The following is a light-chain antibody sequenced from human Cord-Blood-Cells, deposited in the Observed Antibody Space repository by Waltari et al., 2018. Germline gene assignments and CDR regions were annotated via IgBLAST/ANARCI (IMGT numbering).Light chain of an antibody. CDR1: QSISSW. CDR3: QQYNSYSPLT. J-gene: IGKJ4*01. Sequence: DIQINQSPTTRSASVGVRVTITCRASQSISSWLACYQQKPGKAPKLLIYDASSLESGVPSRFSGSGSGTEFTLTISSLQPDDFATYYCQQYNSYSPLTFGGGTKVEIK. V-gene: IGKV1-5*01. CDR2: DAS.